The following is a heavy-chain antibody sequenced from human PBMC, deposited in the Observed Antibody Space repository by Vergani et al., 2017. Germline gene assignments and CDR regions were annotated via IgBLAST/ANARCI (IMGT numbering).Heavy chain of an antibody. Sequence: EVQLVESGGGLVKPGGSLRPSCEASGFTSSSYSMNWVRQAPGKGLEWVSSISSSGTYIYYADSVKGGFTISRDNAKNSLYLQMNSLRAEDTAVYYCARDAGNSWDYFDYWGQGTLVTVSS. D-gene: IGHD2-2*01. CDR1: GFTSSSYS. CDR2: ISSSGTYI. CDR3: ARDAGNSWDYFDY. V-gene: IGHV3-21*01. J-gene: IGHJ4*02.